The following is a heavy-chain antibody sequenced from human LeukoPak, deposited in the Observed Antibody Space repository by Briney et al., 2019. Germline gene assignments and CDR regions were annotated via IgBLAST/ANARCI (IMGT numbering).Heavy chain of an antibody. CDR1: GFTVSSNY. D-gene: IGHD3-16*01. CDR2: IYSGGST. J-gene: IGHJ4*02. CDR3: ASKALDYFCFDS. Sequence: PGGSLRLSCAASGFTVSSNYMSWVRQAPGKGLEWVSVIYSGGSTYYADSVKGRFTISRDNAKNLLYLQMNSLRAEDTAVYYCASKALDYFCFDSWGQGTLVTVSS. V-gene: IGHV3-53*01.